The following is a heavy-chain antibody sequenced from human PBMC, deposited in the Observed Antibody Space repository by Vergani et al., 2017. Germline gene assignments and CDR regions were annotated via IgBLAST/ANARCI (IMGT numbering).Heavy chain of an antibody. V-gene: IGHV4-61*02. D-gene: IGHD6-13*01. J-gene: IGHJ6*02. CDR3: ARDPLCSTTWPFLLLDMDV. CDR1: GGSISSGSYY. Sequence: QVQLQESGPGLVRPSQTLSLTCTVSGGSISSGSYYWSWFRQPAGKGLEWIGRFYTGGGASYNPSLKSRVTISVDTSKNQFSLQLSSVTAADTAVYYCARDPLCSTTWPFLLLDMDVWGQGTTVTVSS. CDR2: FYTGGGA.